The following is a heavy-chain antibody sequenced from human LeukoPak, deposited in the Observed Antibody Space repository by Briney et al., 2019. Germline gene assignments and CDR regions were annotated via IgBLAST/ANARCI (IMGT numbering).Heavy chain of an antibody. CDR3: ARDPDYRGSQPHGYFDY. CDR1: RFTFSDYW. V-gene: IGHV3-7*01. D-gene: IGHD3-16*01. Sequence: GGSLRLSCAASRFTFSDYWMSWVRQAPGKGLEWVAYIKRDGSDIYYVDSVKGRFIISRDNAKNSLYLQMNSLRAEDTAVYYCARDPDYRGSQPHGYFDYWGQGTLVTVSS. J-gene: IGHJ4*02. CDR2: IKRDGSDI.